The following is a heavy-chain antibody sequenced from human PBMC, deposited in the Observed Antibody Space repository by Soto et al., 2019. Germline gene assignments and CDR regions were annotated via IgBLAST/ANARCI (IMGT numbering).Heavy chain of an antibody. CDR3: ARGPPRMTNRSWFDP. V-gene: IGHV1-69*13. Sequence: SVKVSCKASGGTFSSYAISWVRQAPGQGLEWMGGIIPIFGTANYAQKFQGRVTITADESTSTAYMELSSLRSEDTAVYYCARGPPRMTNRSWFDPWGQGTLVTVSS. CDR1: GGTFSSYA. J-gene: IGHJ5*02. CDR2: IIPIFGTA. D-gene: IGHD4-17*01.